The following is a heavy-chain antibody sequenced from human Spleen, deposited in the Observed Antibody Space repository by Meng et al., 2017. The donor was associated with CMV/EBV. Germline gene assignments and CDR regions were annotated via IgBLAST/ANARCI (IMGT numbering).Heavy chain of an antibody. Sequence: GGSLRLSCVASGFTFSSYAMNWVRQAPGKGLEWVSSISSSSSYIYYADSVKGRFTISRDNAKNSLYLQMNSLRAEDTAVYYCARDKLTSYYDFWSGYYPPWYFDYWGQGTLVTVSS. CDR1: GFTFSSYA. V-gene: IGHV3-21*01. CDR2: ISSSSSYI. CDR3: ARDKLTSYYDFWSGYYPPWYFDY. J-gene: IGHJ4*02. D-gene: IGHD3-3*01.